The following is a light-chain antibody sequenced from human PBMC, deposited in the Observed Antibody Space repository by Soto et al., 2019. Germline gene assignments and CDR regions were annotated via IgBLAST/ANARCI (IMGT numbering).Light chain of an antibody. CDR3: QQRSNWPWT. J-gene: IGKJ1*01. V-gene: IGKV3-11*01. CDR1: QSVSSY. CDR2: DAS. Sequence: EIVLTQSPDTLSLSPAERATLSCRASQSVSSYLAWYQQKPGQAPRLLIYDASNRATGIPARFSGSGSGTDFTLTISSLEPEDFAVYYCQQRSNWPWTFGQGTKVDIK.